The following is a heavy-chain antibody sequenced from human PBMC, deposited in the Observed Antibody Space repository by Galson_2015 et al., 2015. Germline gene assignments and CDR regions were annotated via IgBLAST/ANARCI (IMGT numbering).Heavy chain of an antibody. Sequence: SVKVSCKASGYTFTSYAMNWVRQAPGQGLEWMGWINTNTGNPTYAQGFTGRFVFSLDTSVSTAYLQISSLKAEDTAVYYCARDGEMWFRELLYYYYYMDVWGKGTTATVSS. CDR1: GYTFTSYA. V-gene: IGHV7-4-1*02. D-gene: IGHD3-10*01. CDR3: ARDGEMWFRELLYYYYYMDV. CDR2: INTNTGNP. J-gene: IGHJ6*03.